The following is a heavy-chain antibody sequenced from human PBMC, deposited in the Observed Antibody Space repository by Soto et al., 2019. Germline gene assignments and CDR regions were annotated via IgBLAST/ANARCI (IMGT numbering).Heavy chain of an antibody. J-gene: IGHJ6*02. Sequence: SETLSLTCPVSGCSITTPGYYRSWIQQPPGKAPEWIGYVYHNGNAYPKPPLKSRVTISLDGAKNQFSLKMTSVTAADTVLYYFAAGPYYYYGLDVWGQGTTVTAP. CDR2: VYHNGNA. V-gene: IGHV4-30-2*01. D-gene: IGHD3-10*01. CDR1: GCSITTPGYY. CDR3: AAGPYYYYGLDV.